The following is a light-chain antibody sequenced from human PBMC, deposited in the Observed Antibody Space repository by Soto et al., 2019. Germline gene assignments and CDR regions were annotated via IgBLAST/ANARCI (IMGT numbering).Light chain of an antibody. J-gene: IGLJ1*01. CDR2: EVN. Sequence: QSALTQPASVSGSPGQSITISCTGTSSDVGGYNYVSWYQQHPGKAPKLMIYEVNNRPSEVSNRFSGSKSGNTASLTISGLQPEDEAHYYCNSYTSRYTFVLGTGTKVIV. CDR3: NSYTSRYTFV. CDR1: SSDVGGYNY. V-gene: IGLV2-14*01.